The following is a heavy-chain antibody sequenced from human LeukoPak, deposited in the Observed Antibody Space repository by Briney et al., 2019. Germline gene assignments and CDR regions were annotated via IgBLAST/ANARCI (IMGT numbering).Heavy chain of an antibody. D-gene: IGHD6-19*01. V-gene: IGHV3-23*01. Sequence: GGSLRLSCAASGFTFSTFAMSWVRQDPGRGLEWVSSITGVGDTTYYPESVKGRFTISRDNSKNTVYLQMNSLRAEDTAVYYCANGGWYGGRASPDYWGQGTLVTVSS. CDR3: ANGGWYGGRASPDY. J-gene: IGHJ4*02. CDR1: GFTFSTFA. CDR2: ITGVGDTT.